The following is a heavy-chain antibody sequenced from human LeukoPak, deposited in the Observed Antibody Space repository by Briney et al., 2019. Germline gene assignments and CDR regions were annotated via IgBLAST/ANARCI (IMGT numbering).Heavy chain of an antibody. CDR1: GFTFSSYW. J-gene: IGHJ3*02. D-gene: IGHD6-19*01. CDR2: INSDGSST. V-gene: IGHV3-74*01. Sequence: GGSLRLSCAASGFTFSSYWMHWVRQAPGKGLVWVSRINSDGSSTSYADSVKGRFTISRDSGKSTLYLQMNSLRVEDTAVYYCARDGSSGRANAFGIWGQGTMVTVSS. CDR3: ARDGSSGRANAFGI.